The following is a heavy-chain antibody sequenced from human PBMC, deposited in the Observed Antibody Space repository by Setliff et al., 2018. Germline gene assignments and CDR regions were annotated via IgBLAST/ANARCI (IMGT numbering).Heavy chain of an antibody. J-gene: IGHJ6*03. CDR2: IYRSGTT. CDR1: GGSISRSY. Sequence: ETLSLTCSVSGGSISRSYWTWIRQAPGKGMEWIGYIYRSGTTNYNPSLKSRLSMSVDTSKNEFSLKLRFVTAADTAVYYCARAPPNRYSGSYEYFYMDVWGKGTTVTVSS. CDR3: ARAPPNRYSGSYEYFYMDV. V-gene: IGHV4-4*09. D-gene: IGHD1-26*01.